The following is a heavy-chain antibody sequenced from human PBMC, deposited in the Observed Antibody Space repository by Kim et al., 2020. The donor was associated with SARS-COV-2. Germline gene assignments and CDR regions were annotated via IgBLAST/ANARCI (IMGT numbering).Heavy chain of an antibody. Sequence: GGSLRLSCAASGFTFNTYAMTWVRQAPGKGLEWVSAISGSGGRTYYADTVRGRFTISRDNSKNTVYLQMKSLRAEDTAVYYCTKVGEGKNGNTLSYYFD. CDR3: TKVGEGKNGNTLSYYFD. CDR1: GFTFNTYA. J-gene: IGHJ4*01. CDR2: ISGSGGRT. V-gene: IGHV3-23*01. D-gene: IGHD1-7*01.